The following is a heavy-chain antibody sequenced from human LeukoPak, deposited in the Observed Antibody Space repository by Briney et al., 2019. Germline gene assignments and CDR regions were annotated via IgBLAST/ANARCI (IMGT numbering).Heavy chain of an antibody. CDR1: GFTFSSYA. Sequence: PGGSLRLSCAASGFTFSSYAMSGVRQAPGKGLEWVSAISGSGGSTYYADSVKGRFTISRDSSKNTLYLQMNSLRAEDTAVYYCASIQLWSFFDYWGQGTLVTVSS. V-gene: IGHV3-23*01. CDR2: ISGSGGST. J-gene: IGHJ4*02. CDR3: ASIQLWSFFDY. D-gene: IGHD5-18*01.